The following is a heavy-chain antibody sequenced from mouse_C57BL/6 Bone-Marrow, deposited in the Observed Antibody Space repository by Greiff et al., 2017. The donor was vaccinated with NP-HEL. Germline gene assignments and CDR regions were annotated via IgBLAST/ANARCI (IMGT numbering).Heavy chain of an antibody. CDR1: GYTFTSYW. Sequence: FQLQQSGAELVKPGASVKLSCKASGYTFTSYWMHWVKQRPGQGLEWIGMIHPNSGSTNYNEKFKSKATLTVDKSSSTAYMQLSSLTSEDSADYYCASYYYGSRAMDYWGQGTSVTVSS. CDR3: ASYYYGSRAMDY. D-gene: IGHD1-1*01. CDR2: IHPNSGST. J-gene: IGHJ4*01. V-gene: IGHV1-64*01.